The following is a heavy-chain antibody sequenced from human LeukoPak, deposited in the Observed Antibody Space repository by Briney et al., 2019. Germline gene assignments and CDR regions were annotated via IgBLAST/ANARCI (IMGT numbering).Heavy chain of an antibody. D-gene: IGHD3-10*01. CDR3: ARDLSGPEY. Sequence: GGSLRLSCGASGFTFSSYWMCWVRQAPGKGLEWVANIKQDGSEKYYVDSVKGRFTISRDNAQNSLYLQMNSLRAEDTAVYYCARDLSGPEYWGQGTLVTVSS. V-gene: IGHV3-7*01. J-gene: IGHJ4*02. CDR1: GFTFSSYW. CDR2: IKQDGSEK.